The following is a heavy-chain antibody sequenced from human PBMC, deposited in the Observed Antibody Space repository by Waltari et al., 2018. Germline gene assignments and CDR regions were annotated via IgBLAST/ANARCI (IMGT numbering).Heavy chain of an antibody. Sequence: QVQLVQSGAEVKKPGSSVKVSCKASGGTFSSYAISWVRQAPGQGLEWMGGIIPIFGTANYGQKVQGRVTITADESTSTAYMELSSLRSEDTAVYYCAGDRRDGYKGDYYYGMDVWGQGTTVTVSS. V-gene: IGHV1-69*12. CDR3: AGDRRDGYKGDYYYGMDV. CDR1: GGTFSSYA. D-gene: IGHD5-12*01. CDR2: IIPIFGTA. J-gene: IGHJ6*02.